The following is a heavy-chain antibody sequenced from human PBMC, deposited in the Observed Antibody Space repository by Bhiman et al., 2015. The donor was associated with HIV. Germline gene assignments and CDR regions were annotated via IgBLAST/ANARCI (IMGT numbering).Heavy chain of an antibody. V-gene: IGHV3-30*18. Sequence: QVQLVESGGGVVQPGRSLRLSCAASGFTFRNYGMHWVRQSPGKGLEWVAVISYDGKIINYIDFVKGRFTISRDNAKNSLYLQMNSLRPEDTALYFCAKDYGRWAAVYYFDYWGQGTLVSVSS. CDR2: ISYDGKII. D-gene: IGHD6-13*01. CDR3: AKDYGRWAAVYYFDY. J-gene: IGHJ4*02. CDR1: GFTFRNYG.